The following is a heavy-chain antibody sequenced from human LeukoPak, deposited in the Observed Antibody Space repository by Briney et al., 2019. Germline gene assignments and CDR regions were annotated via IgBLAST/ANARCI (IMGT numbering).Heavy chain of an antibody. CDR1: GGSISSGGYH. D-gene: IGHD3-10*01. V-gene: IGHV4-31*03. CDR3: ARSMVRGVIIRAGFDP. CDR2: IYYSGST. J-gene: IGHJ5*02. Sequence: SETLSLTCTVSGGSISSGGYHWSWIRQHPGTGLEWIGYIYYSGSTYYNPSLKSRVTISVDTSKNQFSLKLSSVTAADTAVYYCARSMVRGVIIRAGFDPWGQGTLVTVSS.